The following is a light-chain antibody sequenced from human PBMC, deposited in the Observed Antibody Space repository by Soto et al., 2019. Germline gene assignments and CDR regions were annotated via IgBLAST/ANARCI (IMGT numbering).Light chain of an antibody. Sequence: EIVLTLSPATLSLSPGERATLSCRASQSVSSYLAWYQQKPGQAPRLLIYDASNRATGIPARFSGSGSGTDFSLTISSLEPEDFAVYYCQQRGSWPRTFGQGTKVDIK. CDR3: QQRGSWPRT. CDR2: DAS. CDR1: QSVSSY. J-gene: IGKJ1*01. V-gene: IGKV3-11*01.